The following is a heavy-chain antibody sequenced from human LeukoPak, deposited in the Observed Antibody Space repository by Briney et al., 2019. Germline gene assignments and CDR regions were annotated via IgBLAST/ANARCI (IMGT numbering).Heavy chain of an antibody. CDR2: FDPEGGET. D-gene: IGHD6-25*01. CDR3: ATVLDERLTYANAFDI. V-gene: IGHV1-24*01. Sequence: GSVKVSCKVSGYTLTELSMHWVRQAPGKGLEWMGGFDPEGGETIYAQKFQGRVTMTEDTSTDTAYMELSSLGSEDTAVYYCATVLDERLTYANAFDIWGQGTMVTVSS. J-gene: IGHJ3*02. CDR1: GYTLTELS.